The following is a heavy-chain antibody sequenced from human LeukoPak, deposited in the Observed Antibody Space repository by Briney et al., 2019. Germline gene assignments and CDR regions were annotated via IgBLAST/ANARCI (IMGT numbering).Heavy chain of an antibody. CDR2: IYYSGDT. D-gene: IGHD3-22*01. V-gene: IGHV4-59*01. J-gene: IGHJ3*02. CDR1: GGSISPYH. CDR3: AKGQSSGYYLDAFDI. Sequence: KPSETLSLTCSVSGGSISPYHWSWIRQAPGKGLEWIGYIYYSGDTNYNPSLKSRVTISVDTSRNQFSLNLSSVTAADTAVYYCAKGQSSGYYLDAFDIWGQGTMVTVSS.